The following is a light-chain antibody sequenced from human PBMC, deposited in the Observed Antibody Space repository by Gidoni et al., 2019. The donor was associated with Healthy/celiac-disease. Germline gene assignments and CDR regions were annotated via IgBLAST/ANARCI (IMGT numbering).Light chain of an antibody. V-gene: IGKV1-33*01. CDR3: QQYDNLPPPT. CDR2: DAS. J-gene: IGKJ4*01. Sequence: DIQMTQSPSSLSASVGDRVTIPCQASQDIINYLNWYQQKPGKAPKLLIYDASNLETGVPSRFSGSGSGKDFTFTISSLQPEDIATYYCQQYDNLPPPTFXGXTKVEIK. CDR1: QDIINY.